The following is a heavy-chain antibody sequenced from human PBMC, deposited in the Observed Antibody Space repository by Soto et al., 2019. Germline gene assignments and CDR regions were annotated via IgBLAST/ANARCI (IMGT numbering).Heavy chain of an antibody. CDR3: AKDRMSYNSVWDPFDI. CDR1: GFTFSSYA. Sequence: EVQLLESGGGLVQPGGSLRLSCAASGFTFSSYAMSWVRQAPGKGLEWVSSIGGGDDDRYYADSVTGRSAISRDNSKSMRGLQMNSLRDEDTAVYYCAKDRMSYNSVWDPFDIWGQGTLVTVSS. V-gene: IGHV3-23*01. J-gene: IGHJ3*02. CDR2: IGGGDDDR. D-gene: IGHD3-10*01.